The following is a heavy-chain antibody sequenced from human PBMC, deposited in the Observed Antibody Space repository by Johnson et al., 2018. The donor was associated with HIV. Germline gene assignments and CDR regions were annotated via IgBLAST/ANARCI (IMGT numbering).Heavy chain of an antibody. CDR2: ISSSGSII. CDR1: GFTFSDYY. V-gene: IGHV3-11*04. Sequence: VQLVESGGGLVKPGGSLRLSCAASGFTFSDYYMSWIRQAPGKGLEWVSYISSSGSIIYYAASVKGRFTISRDNFKNSLYLQMNSLRAEDTAVYYCAKTYSGSNRDAFDIWGQGTMVTVSS. D-gene: IGHD1-26*01. CDR3: AKTYSGSNRDAFDI. J-gene: IGHJ3*02.